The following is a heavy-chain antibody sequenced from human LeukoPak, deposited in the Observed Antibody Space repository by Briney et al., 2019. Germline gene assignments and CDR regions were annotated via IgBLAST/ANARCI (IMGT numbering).Heavy chain of an antibody. CDR3: ARRSYDFWSGYYQPGREHGMDV. CDR1: GGSFSGYY. D-gene: IGHD3-3*01. V-gene: IGHV4-34*01. Sequence: SETLSLTCAVYGGSFSGYYWSWIRQPPGKGLEWIGEINHSGSTNYNPSLKSRVTISVDTSKNQFSLKLSSVTAADTAVYYCARRSYDFWSGYYQPGREHGMDVRGQGTTVTVSS. J-gene: IGHJ6*02. CDR2: INHSGST.